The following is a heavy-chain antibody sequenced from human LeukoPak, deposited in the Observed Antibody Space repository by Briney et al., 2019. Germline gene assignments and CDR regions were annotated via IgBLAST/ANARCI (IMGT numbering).Heavy chain of an antibody. J-gene: IGHJ4*02. CDR3: AKWGGYDVLTGYYVSDY. D-gene: IGHD3-9*01. CDR2: ITGSGGNT. CDR1: GFTLSKYA. Sequence: GAYLRLSCAASGFTLSKYAISWVRQTPGKGLEWVSAITGSGGNTYHADSVKGRFTISRDNSKNTVFLKMDSLRAEDTAVYYCAKWGGYDVLTGYYVSDYWGQGNLVTVSS. V-gene: IGHV3-23*01.